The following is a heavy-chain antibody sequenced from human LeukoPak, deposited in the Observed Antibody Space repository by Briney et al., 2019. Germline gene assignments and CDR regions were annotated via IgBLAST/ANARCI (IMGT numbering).Heavy chain of an antibody. Sequence: SETLSLTCTVSGGSISSYYWSWIRQPAGKGLEWIGRIYTSGSTNYNPSLKSRVTMSVDTSKNQFSLKLSSVTAADTAVYYCARGQRIAVAGTRSYFDLWGRGTLVTVSS. J-gene: IGHJ2*01. D-gene: IGHD6-19*01. V-gene: IGHV4-4*07. CDR1: GGSISSYY. CDR3: ARGQRIAVAGTRSYFDL. CDR2: IYTSGST.